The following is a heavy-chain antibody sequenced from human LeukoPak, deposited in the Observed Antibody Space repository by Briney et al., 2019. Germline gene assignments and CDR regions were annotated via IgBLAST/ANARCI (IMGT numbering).Heavy chain of an antibody. CDR2: IYYSGST. CDR1: GGSISSYY. V-gene: IGHV4-59*08. Sequence: PSETLSLTCTVSGGSISSYYWSWIRQPPGKGLEWTGYIYYSGSTNYNPSLKSRVTISVDTSKNQFSLKLSSVTAADTAVYYCGTSSGWYEGDAFDIWGQGTMVTVSS. CDR3: GTSSGWYEGDAFDI. D-gene: IGHD6-19*01. J-gene: IGHJ3*02.